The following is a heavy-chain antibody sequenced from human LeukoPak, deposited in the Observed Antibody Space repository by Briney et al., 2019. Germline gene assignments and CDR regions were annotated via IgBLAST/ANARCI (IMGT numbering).Heavy chain of an antibody. CDR1: GFTFSSYW. V-gene: IGHV3-74*01. D-gene: IGHD3-10*01. J-gene: IGHJ4*02. CDR3: ARGGVYFDY. CDR2: INSDESST. Sequence: GGSLRLSCAASGFTFSSYWMQWVRQAPGKGLVWVSRINSDESSTSYADSVKGRFSISRDNAKNTLYLQMNSLRAEDTAVYYCARGGVYFDYWGQGTLVTVSS.